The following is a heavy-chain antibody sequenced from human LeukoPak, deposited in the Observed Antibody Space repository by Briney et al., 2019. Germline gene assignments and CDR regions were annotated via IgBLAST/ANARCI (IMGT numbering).Heavy chain of an antibody. D-gene: IGHD3-10*02. J-gene: IGHJ6*02. V-gene: IGHV4-34*01. Sequence: SETLSLTCAVYGGSFSGYYWSWIRQPPGKGLEWIGEINHSGSTNYNPSLKSGVTISVDTSKNQFSLKLSSVTAADTAVYYCAREARGLFGEFLYYYYGMDVWGQGTTVTVSS. CDR2: INHSGST. CDR3: AREARGLFGEFLYYYYGMDV. CDR1: GGSFSGYY.